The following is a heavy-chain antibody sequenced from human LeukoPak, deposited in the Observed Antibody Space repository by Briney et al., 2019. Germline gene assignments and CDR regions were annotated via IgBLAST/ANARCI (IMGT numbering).Heavy chain of an antibody. CDR2: ISGNGGST. Sequence: GGSLSLSCAASGFTFSNYAMSWVRQAPGKGLEWVSAISGNGGSTYYADSVKGRFTISRDNSKNTLYLQMNSLRAEDTAVYYCAKISPYGGNSAWGQGTLVTVSS. CDR3: AKISPYGGNSA. V-gene: IGHV3-23*01. D-gene: IGHD4-23*01. J-gene: IGHJ4*02. CDR1: GFTFSNYA.